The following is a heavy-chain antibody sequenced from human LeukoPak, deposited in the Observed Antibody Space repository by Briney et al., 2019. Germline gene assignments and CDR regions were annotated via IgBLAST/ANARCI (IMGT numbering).Heavy chain of an antibody. CDR1: GYTFTSYD. CDR3: AREIPASLYYYGMDV. J-gene: IGHJ6*02. D-gene: IGHD6-25*01. CDR2: IIPILGIA. V-gene: IGHV1-69*04. Sequence: GASVKVSCKASGYTFTSYDINWVRQAPGQGLEWMGRIIPILGIANYAQKFQGRVTITADKSTSTAYMELSSLRSEDTAVYYCAREIPASLYYYGMDVWGQGTTVTVSS.